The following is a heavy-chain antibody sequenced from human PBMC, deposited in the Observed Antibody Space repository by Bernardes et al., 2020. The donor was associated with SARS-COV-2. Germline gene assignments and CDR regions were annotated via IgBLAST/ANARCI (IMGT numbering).Heavy chain of an antibody. J-gene: IGHJ4*02. CDR2: IDHSGRT. D-gene: IGHD3-3*02. V-gene: IGHV4-34*01. CDR1: VGSFRDWH. CDR3: AGPDEGAIFTL. Sequence: SETLSLTCAVYVGSFRDWHWTWIRQSPGRGLEWIGEIDHSGRTLYNPSLKNRVTISVDTSKKQFSLKLTSVTAADTAVYYCAGPDEGAIFTLWGQGTPVTVSS.